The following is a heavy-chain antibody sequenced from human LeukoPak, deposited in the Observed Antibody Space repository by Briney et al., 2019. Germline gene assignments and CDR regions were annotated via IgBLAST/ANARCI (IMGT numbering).Heavy chain of an antibody. J-gene: IGHJ4*02. CDR2: IYYSGST. CDR3: ATIWSPSRYFDY. CDR1: GGSISSGGYY. D-gene: IGHD3-10*01. Sequence: SQTLSLTCTVSGGSISSGGYYFSWIRQHARKGLEWIGYIYYSGSTYYNPSLKSRVTISVDTSKNQFSLKLSSVTAADTAVYYCATIWSPSRYFDYWGQGTLVTVSS. V-gene: IGHV4-31*03.